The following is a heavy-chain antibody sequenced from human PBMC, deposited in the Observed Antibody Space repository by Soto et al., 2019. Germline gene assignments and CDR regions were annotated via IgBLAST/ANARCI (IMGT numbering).Heavy chain of an antibody. Sequence: SVKVSCKASGFTFTISAVQWVLQARGQRLEWIGWIVVGSGNTNYAQKFQERVTITRDMSTSTAYMELSSLRSEDTAVYYCAAGLYYYYYCAMDVWGQGTTVTVAS. J-gene: IGHJ6*02. CDR2: IVVGSGNT. V-gene: IGHV1-58*01. CDR3: AAGLYYYYYCAMDV. CDR1: GFTFTISA.